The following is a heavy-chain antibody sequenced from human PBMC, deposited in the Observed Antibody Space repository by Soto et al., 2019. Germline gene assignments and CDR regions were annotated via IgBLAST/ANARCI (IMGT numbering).Heavy chain of an antibody. CDR2: IYYSGST. V-gene: IGHV4-31*03. Sequence: QVQLQESGPGLVKPSQTLSLTCTVSGGSISSGGYYWSWIRQHPGKGLEWIGYIYYSGSTYYNPSRKSGVTISVDTSKNQFALKLSSVTAADTAVYYCARDRIAAAGDWGQGTLVTVSS. D-gene: IGHD6-13*01. CDR1: GGSISSGGYY. CDR3: ARDRIAAAGD. J-gene: IGHJ4*02.